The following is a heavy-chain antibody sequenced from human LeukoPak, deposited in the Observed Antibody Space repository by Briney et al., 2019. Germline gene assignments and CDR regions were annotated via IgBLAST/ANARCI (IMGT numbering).Heavy chain of an antibody. CDR1: GFSFSNYG. J-gene: IGHJ5*02. D-gene: IGHD3-9*01. CDR2: ISYDGSNK. CDR3: AKFLLTARPATLMA. Sequence: PGGSLKLSCEASGFSFSNYGMHWVRQAPGKGLEWVAVISYDGSNKYYADSVKGRFTISRDNSKDTMYLQMNNLRADDTAVYYCAKFLLTARPATLMAWGEGALLTVSP. V-gene: IGHV3-30*18.